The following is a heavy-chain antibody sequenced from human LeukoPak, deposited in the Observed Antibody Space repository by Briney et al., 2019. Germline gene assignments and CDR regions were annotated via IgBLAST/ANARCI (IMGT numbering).Heavy chain of an antibody. CDR1: AFIFSNAW. CDR3: TRWAFGSGSYYRD. D-gene: IGHD3-10*01. Sequence: GGSLRLSCAASAFIFSNAWMSWVRQAPGKGLEWVGRIKTKTDGGTADYAAPVKGRFTISRDDSKNTLHLQMNSLKTEDTAVYYCTRWAFGSGSYYRDWGQGTLVTVPS. V-gene: IGHV3-15*01. CDR2: IKTKTDGGTA. J-gene: IGHJ4*02.